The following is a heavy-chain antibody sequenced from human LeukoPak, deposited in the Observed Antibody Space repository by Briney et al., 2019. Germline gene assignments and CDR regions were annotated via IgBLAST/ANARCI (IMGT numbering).Heavy chain of an antibody. D-gene: IGHD4-17*01. V-gene: IGHV3-30*18. CDR2: ISYDGSNK. CDR1: GFTFSSYG. J-gene: IGHJ4*02. CDR3: AKVLRLSGAFDY. Sequence: GRSLRLSCAASGFTFSSYGMHWVRQAPGKGLERVAVISYDGSNKYYADSVKGRFTISRDNSKNTLYLQMNSLRAEDTAVYYCAKVLRLSGAFDYWGQGTLVTVSS.